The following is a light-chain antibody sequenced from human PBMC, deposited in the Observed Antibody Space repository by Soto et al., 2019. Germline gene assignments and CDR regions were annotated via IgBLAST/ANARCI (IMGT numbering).Light chain of an antibody. V-gene: IGKV3-15*01. CDR1: QSVSSN. J-gene: IGKJ2*03. Sequence: IEMTQSPATLSASPGERTTLSCRASQSVSSNLAWYQQKPGQAPRRLIYGASTRATGIPARFSGSGSGTEFTLTISSLQSEDFAVYYCQQYNSWPLSFGQGTKVEIK. CDR2: GAS. CDR3: QQYNSWPLS.